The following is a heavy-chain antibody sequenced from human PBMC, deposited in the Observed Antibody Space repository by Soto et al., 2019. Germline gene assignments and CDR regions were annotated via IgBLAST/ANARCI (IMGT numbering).Heavy chain of an antibody. V-gene: IGHV3-64*01. J-gene: IGHJ6*03. CDR2: ISSNGGST. Sequence: PGGSLRLSCAASGVTFSSYAMHWVRQAPGKGLEYVSAISSNGGSTYYANSVKGRFTISRDNSKNTLYLQMGSLRAEDMAVYYCARDFRSKLGYYYYYMDVWGKETTVTVSS. CDR1: GVTFSSYA. CDR3: ARDFRSKLGYYYYYMDV. D-gene: IGHD4-4*01.